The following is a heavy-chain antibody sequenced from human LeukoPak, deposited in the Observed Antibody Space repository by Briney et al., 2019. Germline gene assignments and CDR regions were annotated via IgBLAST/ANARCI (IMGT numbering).Heavy chain of an antibody. V-gene: IGHV1-2*04. CDR1: GYTFTGYY. CDR3: ARGGGIAAAGPGGY. Sequence: ASVNVSCKASGYTFTGYYMHWVRQAPGQGLEWMGWINPNSGGTNYAQKFQGWVTMTRDTSISTAYMELSRLRSDDTAVYYCARGGGIAAAGPGGYWGQGTLVTVSS. J-gene: IGHJ4*02. D-gene: IGHD6-13*01. CDR2: INPNSGGT.